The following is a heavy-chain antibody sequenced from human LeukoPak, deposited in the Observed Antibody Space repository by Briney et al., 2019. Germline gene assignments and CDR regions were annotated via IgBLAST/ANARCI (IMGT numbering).Heavy chain of an antibody. D-gene: IGHD3-10*01. CDR3: ARSPPYYYGSGRGGY. CDR2: INPSGGST. CDR1: GYTFTSYY. Sequence: ASVKVSCKASGYTFTSYYMHWVRQAPGQGLEWMGIINPSGGSTSYAQKFQGRVTMTRDMSTSTVYMELSRLRSDDTAVYYCARSPPYYYGSGRGGYWGQGTLVTVSS. V-gene: IGHV1-46*01. J-gene: IGHJ4*02.